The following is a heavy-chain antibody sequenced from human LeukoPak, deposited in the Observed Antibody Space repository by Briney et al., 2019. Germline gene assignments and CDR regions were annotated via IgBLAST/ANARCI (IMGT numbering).Heavy chain of an antibody. V-gene: IGHV3-7*05. CDR3: VRDCGFHTFDY. CDR2: IKEDGSEK. D-gene: IGHD2-21*01. J-gene: IGHJ4*02. Sequence: GGSLRLSCASSGFTFSNYWMTWVRQAPGKGLEYVVNIKEDGSEKYYVDSVKGRFTISRDNAKNSLYLQMSSLRGDDTAVYYCVRDCGFHTFDYWGQGTLVTVSS. CDR1: GFTFSNYW.